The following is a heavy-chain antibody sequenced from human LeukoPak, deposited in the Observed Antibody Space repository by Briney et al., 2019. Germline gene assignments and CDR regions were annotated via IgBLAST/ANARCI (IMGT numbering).Heavy chain of an antibody. CDR2: IYTSGST. J-gene: IGHJ4*03. D-gene: IGHD3-10*01. Sequence: PSETLSLTRTVSGGSISSYYWSWIRQPAGKGLEWIGRIYTSGSTNYNPSLKSRVTMSVDTSKNQFSLKLSSVTAADTAVYYCARDRPELLWFGTLDYWGQGTTVTVSS. CDR3: ARDRPELLWFGTLDY. CDR1: GGSISSYY. V-gene: IGHV4-4*07.